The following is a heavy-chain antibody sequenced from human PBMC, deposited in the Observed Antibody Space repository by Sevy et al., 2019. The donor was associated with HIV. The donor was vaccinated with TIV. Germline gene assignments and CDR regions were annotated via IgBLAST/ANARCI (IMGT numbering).Heavy chain of an antibody. Sequence: GGSLRLSCAASGVTFSSYAMHWVRQAPGKGLEWVAVISYDGSNKYYVDSVKGRFTISRDNSKKTVYLQMNSLRVEDTAVYYCARDQHDYAGNIRTGWFDPWGQGALVTVSS. CDR2: ISYDGSNK. CDR1: GVTFSSYA. CDR3: ARDQHDYAGNIRTGWFDP. J-gene: IGHJ5*02. D-gene: IGHD4-17*01. V-gene: IGHV3-30-3*01.